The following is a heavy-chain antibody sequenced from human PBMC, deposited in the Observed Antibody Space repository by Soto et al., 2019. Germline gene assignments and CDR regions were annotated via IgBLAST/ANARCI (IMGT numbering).Heavy chain of an antibody. D-gene: IGHD2-2*01. J-gene: IGHJ5*02. CDR1: GGSISSSSYY. V-gene: IGHV4-39*07. CDR2: IYYSGST. CDR3: ARVQGYCSSTSCRPPTGWFDP. Sequence: SETLSLTCTVSGGSISSSSYYWGWIRQPPGKGLEWIGSIYYSGSTYYNPSLKSRVTISVDTSKNQFSLKLSSVTAADTAVYYCARVQGYCSSTSCRPPTGWFDPWGQGILVTVSS.